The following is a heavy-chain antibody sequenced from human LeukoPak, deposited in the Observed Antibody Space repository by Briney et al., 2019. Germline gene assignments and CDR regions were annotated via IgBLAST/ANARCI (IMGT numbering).Heavy chain of an antibody. V-gene: IGHV3-30*04. J-gene: IGHJ6*03. Sequence: GSLRLSCAASGFTFSSYVMHWVRQAPGKGLEWVAIISYDGSNEYYADSVKGRFTISRDNSKNTLYLQMNSLRAADTAVYYCARDKPNRGYMDVWGKGTTVTISS. CDR3: ARDKPNRGYMDV. CDR1: GFTFSSYV. D-gene: IGHD1-14*01. CDR2: ISYDGSNE.